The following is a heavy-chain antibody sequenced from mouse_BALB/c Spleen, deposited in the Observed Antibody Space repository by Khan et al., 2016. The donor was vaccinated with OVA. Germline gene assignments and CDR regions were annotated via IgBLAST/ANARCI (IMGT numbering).Heavy chain of an antibody. J-gene: IGHJ3*01. CDR1: GYTFTSYW. V-gene: IGHV1-7*01. CDR2: INPSTGYT. Sequence: QVQLQQSGAELAKPGASVKMSCKASGYTFTSYWMHWIKQRPGQGLEWIGYINPSTGYTEYNQKFKDKATLTTDTSSSTAYMQLSSLTSEDSAVYYCARRRLYGIFPYWGQGTLVTVSA. D-gene: IGHD2-1*01. CDR3: ARRRLYGIFPY.